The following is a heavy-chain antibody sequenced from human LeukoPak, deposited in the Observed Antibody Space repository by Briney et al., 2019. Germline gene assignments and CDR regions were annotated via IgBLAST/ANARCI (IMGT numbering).Heavy chain of an antibody. D-gene: IGHD3-22*01. V-gene: IGHV3-30*09. Sequence: GGSLRLSCAASGFTFSTSTMCWVRQAPGKGLEWVAVISYDGSNKFYADSVKGRFAISRDNSKNTLYLQMNSLRGYDSAVYYCARPLSNGYFHDSGGYYPYAMDVWGQGTTVTVSS. J-gene: IGHJ6*02. CDR1: GFTFSTST. CDR2: ISYDGSNK. CDR3: ARPLSNGYFHDSGGYYPYAMDV.